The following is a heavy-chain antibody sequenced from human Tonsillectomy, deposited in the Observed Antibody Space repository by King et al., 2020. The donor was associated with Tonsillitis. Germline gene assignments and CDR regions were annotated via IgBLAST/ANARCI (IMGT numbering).Heavy chain of an antibody. Sequence: DVQLVESGGGLVQPGGSLRLSCAASGFTFSIYAMSWVRQAPGKGLEWVSAISGSGGSTYYADSVKGRLTISRDNSKNTLYLQMNSLRAEDTAVYYCAKTRDYYGSGSDDASDIWGQGTMVTVSS. CDR1: GFTFSIYA. J-gene: IGHJ3*02. CDR3: AKTRDYYGSGSDDASDI. D-gene: IGHD3-10*01. V-gene: IGHV3-23*04. CDR2: ISGSGGST.